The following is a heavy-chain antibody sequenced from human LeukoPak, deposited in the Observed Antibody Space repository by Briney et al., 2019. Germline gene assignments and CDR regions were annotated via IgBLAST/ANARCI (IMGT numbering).Heavy chain of an antibody. Sequence: PSETLSLTCTVSGGSISSYYWSWIRQPPGKGLEWIGFIFYSGTTNYNPSLKSRVTISVDTSKNQFSPKLSSVTAADTAVYYCARRPSAIRATGSRYFDYWGQGTLVTVSS. D-gene: IGHD1-26*01. CDR3: ARRPSAIRATGSRYFDY. CDR2: IFYSGTT. J-gene: IGHJ4*02. CDR1: GGSISSYY. V-gene: IGHV4-59*12.